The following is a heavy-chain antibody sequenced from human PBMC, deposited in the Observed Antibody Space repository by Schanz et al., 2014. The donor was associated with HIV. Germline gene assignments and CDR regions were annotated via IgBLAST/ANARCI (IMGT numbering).Heavy chain of an antibody. Sequence: QVQLVQSGAEMKKPGASVRVSCTASGDGFTTRTISWLRQAPGHALEWMGGIIPIFGAAKNAPKFQGRVTITADESTSTAYMELTGLNPEDTAIYYCARDDVLDSLASWGQGTLVTVSS. CDR3: ARDDVLDSLAS. CDR1: GDGFTTRT. V-gene: IGHV1-69*13. D-gene: IGHD2-21*01. J-gene: IGHJ5*02. CDR2: IIPIFGAA.